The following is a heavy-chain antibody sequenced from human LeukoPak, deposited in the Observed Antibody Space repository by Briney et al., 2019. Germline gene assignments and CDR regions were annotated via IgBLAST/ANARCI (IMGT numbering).Heavy chain of an antibody. V-gene: IGHV3-30*14. J-gene: IGHJ5*02. CDR1: GFTFSSYA. CDR2: ISYDGSNK. D-gene: IGHD2-15*01. Sequence: PGGSLRLSCAASGFTFSSYAMHWVRQAPGKGLEWVAVISYDGSNKYYADSVKGRFTISRDNSKNTLYLQMNSLRAEDTAVYYCARGGPFTRTPTLGRGGNWFDPWGQGTLVTVSS. CDR3: ARGGPFTRTPTLGRGGNWFDP.